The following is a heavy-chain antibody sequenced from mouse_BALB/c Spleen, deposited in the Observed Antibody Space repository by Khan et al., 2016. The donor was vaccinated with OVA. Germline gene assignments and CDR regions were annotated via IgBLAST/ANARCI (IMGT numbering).Heavy chain of an antibody. V-gene: IGHV2-6-4*01. CDR3: ARTYYRYDGYYAVDY. J-gene: IGHJ4*01. CDR2: IWDGGST. Sequence: QVQLQESGPGPVVPSQSLSITCTVSGFSLSRSNIHWVRQPPGKGLEWLGMIWDGGSTDYTSVLKFRLSITKDNSKRQVFLQMNSLQTDDTAMYYWARTYYRYDGYYAVDYWGQGTSVTVSA. D-gene: IGHD2-14*01. CDR1: GFSLSRSN.